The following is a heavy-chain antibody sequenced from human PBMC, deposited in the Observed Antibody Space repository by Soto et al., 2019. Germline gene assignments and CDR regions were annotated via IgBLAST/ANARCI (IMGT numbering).Heavy chain of an antibody. V-gene: IGHV3-23*01. Sequence: GGSLRLSCAASGFTFSSYAMSWVRQAPGKGLEWVSAISGSGGSTYYADSVKGRFTISRDNSKNTLYLQMNSLRAEDTAVYYCAKGGYSGYDWAHYYYYGMDVWGQGTTVTVSS. CDR1: GFTFSSYA. CDR3: AKGGYSGYDWAHYYYYGMDV. D-gene: IGHD5-12*01. CDR2: ISGSGGST. J-gene: IGHJ6*02.